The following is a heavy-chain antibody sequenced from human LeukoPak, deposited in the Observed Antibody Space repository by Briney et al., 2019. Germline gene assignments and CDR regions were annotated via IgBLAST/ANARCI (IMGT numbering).Heavy chain of an antibody. V-gene: IGHV3-30-3*01. CDR2: ISYDGSNK. D-gene: IGHD6-19*01. J-gene: IGHJ6*02. CDR3: ARGDIAVAGPGYYYYGMDV. CDR1: GFTLSSYA. Sequence: GGSLRLSCAASGFTLSSYAMHWVRQAPGKGLEWVAVISYDGSNKYYADSVKGRFTISRDNSKNTLYLQMNSLRAEDTAVYYCARGDIAVAGPGYYYYGMDVWGQGTTVTVSS.